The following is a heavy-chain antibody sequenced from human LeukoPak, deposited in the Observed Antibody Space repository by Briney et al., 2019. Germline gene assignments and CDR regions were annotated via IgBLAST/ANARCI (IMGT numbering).Heavy chain of an antibody. CDR2: ISWNSGSI. J-gene: IGHJ4*02. CDR1: GFTFDDYA. CDR3: AKNGRQYCSGGSCYTFDY. Sequence: GGSLRLSCAASGFTFDDYAMHWVRQALGKGLEWVSGISWNSGSIGYADSVKGRFTISRDNAKNSLYLQMNSLRAEDTALYYCAKNGRQYCSGGSCYTFDYWGQGTLVTVSS. D-gene: IGHD2-15*01. V-gene: IGHV3-9*01.